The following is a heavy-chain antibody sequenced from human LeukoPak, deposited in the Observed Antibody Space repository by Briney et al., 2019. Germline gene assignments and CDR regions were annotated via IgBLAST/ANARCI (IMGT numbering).Heavy chain of an antibody. CDR2: IGTASDT. CDR1: GFTFSSFD. D-gene: IGHD1-1*01. Sequence: GGSLRLSCAASGFTFSSFDMHWVRQPTGQGLEWVSTIGTASDTYYPGSVEGRLTLSRDNAKNSLYLQINSLTAGDTAVYYCARGPPRGKYYYMDVLGKGSTVTVSS. J-gene: IGHJ6*03. CDR3: ARGPPRGKYYYMDV. V-gene: IGHV3-13*01.